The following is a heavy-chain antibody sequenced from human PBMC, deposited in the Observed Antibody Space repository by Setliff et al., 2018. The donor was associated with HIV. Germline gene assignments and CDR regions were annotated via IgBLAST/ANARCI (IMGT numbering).Heavy chain of an antibody. V-gene: IGHV4-4*09. CDR3: ARLVSEMATLDWYFGV. CDR1: GGSFRHYY. J-gene: IGHJ2*01. Sequence: PSETLSLTCTVSGGSFRHYYWSWIRQPPGKGLEWIGHIYPTGITNYNPSLKSRLTISIDTFRKQFALSLRSVTAADTAIYYCARLVSEMATLDWYFGVWGRGTLVTVSS. CDR2: IYPTGIT.